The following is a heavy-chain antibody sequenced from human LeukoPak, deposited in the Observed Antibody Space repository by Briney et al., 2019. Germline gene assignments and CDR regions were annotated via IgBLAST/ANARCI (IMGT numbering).Heavy chain of an antibody. D-gene: IGHD6-13*01. CDR1: GYTLTELS. Sequence: ASVKVSFKVSGYTLTELSMHWVRQAPGKGLEWMGGFDPEDGETIYAQKFQGRVTMTEDTSTDTAYMELSSLRSEDTAVYYCATDAPRIAAAPPVGYYYYYGMDVWGQGTTVTVSS. CDR2: FDPEDGET. CDR3: ATDAPRIAAAPPVGYYYYYGMDV. J-gene: IGHJ6*02. V-gene: IGHV1-24*01.